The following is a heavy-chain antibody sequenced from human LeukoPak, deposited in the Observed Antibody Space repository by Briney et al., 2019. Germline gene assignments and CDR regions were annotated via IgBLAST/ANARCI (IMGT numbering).Heavy chain of an antibody. D-gene: IGHD2-2*01. J-gene: IGHJ4*02. Sequence: LPGGSLRLSCAASGFTFSSYAMSWVRQAPGKGLEWVSGISGSGGSTYYADSVKGRFTISRDNSKNTLYLQMNSLRAEDTAVYYCAKSGIVVVPAAKGFDYWGQGTLVTVSS. CDR3: AKSGIVVVPAAKGFDY. CDR2: ISGSGGST. V-gene: IGHV3-23*01. CDR1: GFTFSSYA.